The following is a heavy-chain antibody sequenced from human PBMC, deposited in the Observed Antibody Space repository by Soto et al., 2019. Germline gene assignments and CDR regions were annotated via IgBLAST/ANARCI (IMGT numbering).Heavy chain of an antibody. CDR3: AHSRPPRLLDY. CDR1: GFSLGTSGVG. CDR2: IYWDDDK. Sequence: QITLKESGPTLVKPTQTLTLTCTFSGFSLGTSGVGVGWIRQPPGKALEWLALIYWDDDKRYSPSLNSRLTXTXXTSKTQVVLTMTNMDPVDTATYYCAHSRPPRLLDYWGQGTLVTVSS. D-gene: IGHD6-6*01. V-gene: IGHV2-5*02. J-gene: IGHJ4*02.